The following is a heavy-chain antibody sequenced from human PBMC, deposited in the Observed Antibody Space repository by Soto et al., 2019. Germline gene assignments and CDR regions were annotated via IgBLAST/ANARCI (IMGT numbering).Heavy chain of an antibody. CDR2: FDPEDGET. CDR3: ARDRAHGFDI. CDR1: GYTLTELS. V-gene: IGHV1-24*01. J-gene: IGHJ3*02. Sequence: ASVKVSCKVSGYTLTELSMHWVRQAPGKGLEWMGGFDPEDGETIYAQKFQGRVTMTRDTSTSTVYMELRSLRSEDTAVYFCARDRAHGFDIWGQGTMVTVSS.